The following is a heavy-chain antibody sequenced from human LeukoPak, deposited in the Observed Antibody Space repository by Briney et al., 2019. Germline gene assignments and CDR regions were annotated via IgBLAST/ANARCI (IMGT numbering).Heavy chain of an antibody. V-gene: IGHV1-2*06. Sequence: GASVKVSCHASGHTLTAYYIYWVRQAAGQGLEWMGRINPNSGGTDYGQNCQGRVTMSRDTSISTAYMELSRLRSDDTAVYYCARGYCSGGTCYRVENWLDPWGQGTLVSVSS. CDR2: INPNSGGT. J-gene: IGHJ5*02. CDR1: GHTLTAYY. D-gene: IGHD2-15*01. CDR3: ARGYCSGGTCYRVENWLDP.